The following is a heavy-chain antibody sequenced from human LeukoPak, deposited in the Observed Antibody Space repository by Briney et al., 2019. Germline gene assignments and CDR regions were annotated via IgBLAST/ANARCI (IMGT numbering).Heavy chain of an antibody. CDR3: ARERTEYYYDSSGYYSDAFDI. V-gene: IGHV1-2*02. Sequence: ASVKVSCKASGYTFTGYYMHWVRQAPGQGLEWMGWINPNSGGTNYAQKFQGRVTMTRDTSISTAYMELSRLRSDDTAVYYCARERTEYYYDSSGYYSDAFDIWVQGTMVTVSS. CDR2: INPNSGGT. J-gene: IGHJ3*02. D-gene: IGHD3-22*01. CDR1: GYTFTGYY.